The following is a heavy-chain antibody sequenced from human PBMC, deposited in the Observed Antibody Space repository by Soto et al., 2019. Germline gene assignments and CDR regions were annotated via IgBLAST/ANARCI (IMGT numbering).Heavy chain of an antibody. D-gene: IGHD6-19*01. CDR2: ISYDGSNK. CDR3: ARDGDGSSGWH. CDR1: GFTFSSYA. J-gene: IGHJ4*02. Sequence: QVQLVESGGGVVQPGRSLRLSCAASGFTFSSYAMHWVRQAPGKGLEWVAVISYDGSNKYYADSVKGRFTISRDNSKNTLYLQMNSPRAEDTAVYYCARDGDGSSGWHWGQGTLVTVSS. V-gene: IGHV3-30-3*01.